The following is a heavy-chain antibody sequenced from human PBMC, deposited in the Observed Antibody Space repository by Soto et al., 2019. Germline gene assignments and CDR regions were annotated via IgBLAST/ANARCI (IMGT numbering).Heavy chain of an antibody. CDR3: ATARGLRYFDWLLIN. D-gene: IGHD3-9*01. V-gene: IGHV1-69*13. CDR2: IIPIFGTA. CDR1: GGTFSSYA. Sequence: ASVKVSCKASGGTFSSYAISWVRQAPGQGLEWMGGIIPIFGTANYAQKFQGRVTITADESTSTAYMELSSLRSEDTAVYYCATARGLRYFDWLLINWGQGTLVTVSS. J-gene: IGHJ4*02.